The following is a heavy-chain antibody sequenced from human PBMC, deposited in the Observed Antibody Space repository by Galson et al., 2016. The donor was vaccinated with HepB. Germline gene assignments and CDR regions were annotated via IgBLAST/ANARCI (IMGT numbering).Heavy chain of an antibody. CDR2: IKSKTNGGTT. D-gene: IGHD3-22*01. CDR3: ATEGAYYYDDIGSSFGY. CDR1: GFTFSNAW. Sequence: SLRLSCAASGFTFSNAWMGWVRQAPGKGLEWVGRIKSKTNGGTTEYAAPVKGRITMSRDDSKNTVYLQMNNLKTADTAVYYCATEGAYYYDDIGSSFGYWGQGTLVTVSS. J-gene: IGHJ4*02. V-gene: IGHV3-15*01.